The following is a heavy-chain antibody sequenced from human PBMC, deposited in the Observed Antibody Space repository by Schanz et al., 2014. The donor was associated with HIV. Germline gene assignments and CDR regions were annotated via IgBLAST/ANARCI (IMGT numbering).Heavy chain of an antibody. CDR3: AKTPSSLCDTTNCPMGN. V-gene: IGHV3-74*03. CDR2: INSEGSST. Sequence: EVQLVEFGGGLVQPGGSLRLSCEASGFTFSSYWMHWVRQVPGKGLVWVSRINSEGSSTTYEYADSVKGRFTISRDNVRNTLYLQMNSLRTEDTALYYCAKTPSSLCDTTNCPMGNWGMGALVTVSS. CDR1: GFTFSSYW. D-gene: IGHD1-26*01. J-gene: IGHJ4*02.